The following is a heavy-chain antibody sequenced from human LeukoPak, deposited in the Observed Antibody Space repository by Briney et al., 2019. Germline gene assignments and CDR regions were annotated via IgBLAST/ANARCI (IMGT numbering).Heavy chain of an antibody. CDR2: ISGSGGST. D-gene: IGHD3-10*01. V-gene: IGHV3-23*01. CDR3: AKGDYYGSGSIDY. Sequence: GGSLRLSCAASGFTFSSYAMSWVRQAPGKGLEWVSAISGSGGSTYYADSVKGRFTISRDNPKNTLYLQMNSLRAEDTAVYYCAKGDYYGSGSIDYWGQGTLVTVSS. J-gene: IGHJ4*02. CDR1: GFTFSSYA.